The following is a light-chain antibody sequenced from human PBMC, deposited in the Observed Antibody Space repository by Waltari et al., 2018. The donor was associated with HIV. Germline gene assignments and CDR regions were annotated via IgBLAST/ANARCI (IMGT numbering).Light chain of an antibody. Sequence: QSALTQPASVSGSPGQSITISCTGTSSDVGGYNYVSWYQQHPGKAPKLMIYEVSNLPAGVSNRFSGSKAGNTASLTISWLQAEDEADYYCSSYTSSSTLVFGGGTKLTVL. CDR1: SSDVGGYNY. J-gene: IGLJ2*01. CDR2: EVS. CDR3: SSYTSSSTLV. V-gene: IGLV2-14*01.